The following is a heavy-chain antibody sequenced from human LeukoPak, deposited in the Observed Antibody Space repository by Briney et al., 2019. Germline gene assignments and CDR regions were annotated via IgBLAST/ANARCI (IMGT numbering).Heavy chain of an antibody. J-gene: IGHJ4*02. D-gene: IGHD3-9*01. Sequence: PGGSLRLSCAASGFTFSSYVMSWVRQAPGKGLEWVSAISGSGGSTYYADSVKGRFTISRDNSKNTLYLQMNSLRAEDTAVYYCAKDLLRYFDWSKDYWGQGTLVTVSS. V-gene: IGHV3-23*01. CDR3: AKDLLRYFDWSKDY. CDR1: GFTFSSYV. CDR2: ISGSGGST.